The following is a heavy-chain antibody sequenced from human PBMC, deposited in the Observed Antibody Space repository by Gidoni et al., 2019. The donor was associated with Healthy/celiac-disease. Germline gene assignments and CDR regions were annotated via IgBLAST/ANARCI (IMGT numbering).Heavy chain of an antibody. D-gene: IGHD5-18*01. V-gene: IGHV3-23*01. J-gene: IGHJ4*02. CDR1: GFTFRSYA. CDR3: AKDPPARGYSYGPFDY. Sequence: VQLLESGGGLVQPGGSLRLSCAASGFTFRSYAMSWVRQAPGKGLEWVAAISGSGGSTYYADSVKGRFTISRDNSKNTLYLQMNSLRAEDTAVYYCAKDPPARGYSYGPFDYWGQGTLVTVSS. CDR2: ISGSGGST.